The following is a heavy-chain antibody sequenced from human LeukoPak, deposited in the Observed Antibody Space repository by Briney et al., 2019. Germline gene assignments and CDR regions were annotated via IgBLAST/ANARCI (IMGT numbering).Heavy chain of an antibody. CDR1: GGTVSSYY. CDR3: AKVRGYMTDDYFDY. CDR2: IYYSGST. J-gene: IGHJ4*02. D-gene: IGHD6-13*01. V-gene: IGHV4-59*02. Sequence: SGTLSLTCTVSGGTVSSYYWSWVRQAPGKGLEWIGYIYYSGSTNYNPSLKSRVTISVDTSKNQFSLSLSSLTAADTAVYYCAKVRGYMTDDYFDYWGQGTLITVSS.